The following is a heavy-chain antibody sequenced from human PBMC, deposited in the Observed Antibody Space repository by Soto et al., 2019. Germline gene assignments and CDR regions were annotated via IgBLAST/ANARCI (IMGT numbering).Heavy chain of an antibody. J-gene: IGHJ4*02. CDR1: GFTFSXXX. CDR3: XXXXXXXXXXXXXDY. V-gene: IGHV3-30-3*01. CDR2: ISYDGSNK. Sequence: QVQLVESGGGVVQPGRSLRLSCAASGFTFSXXXXXXXXXXXXXXXXXGAVISYDGSNKYYADSVKGRFTISRDNSKXXXXXXXXXXXXXXXXXXXXXXXXXXXXXXXXXDYWGQGTLVTVSS.